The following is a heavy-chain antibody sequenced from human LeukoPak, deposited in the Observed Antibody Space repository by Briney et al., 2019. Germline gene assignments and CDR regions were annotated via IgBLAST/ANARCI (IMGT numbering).Heavy chain of an antibody. D-gene: IGHD5-12*01. CDR2: IYHSGST. CDR1: GHSFSSGYY. CDR3: ASGYTLDY. V-gene: IGHV4-38-2*01. Sequence: PSEALSLTCAVSGHSFSSGYYWGWIRQPPGKGLEWIGSIYHSGSTYYNPSLKSRVTISVDTSKNQFSLKLSSVTAADTAVYYCASGYTLDYWGQGTLVTVSS. J-gene: IGHJ4*02.